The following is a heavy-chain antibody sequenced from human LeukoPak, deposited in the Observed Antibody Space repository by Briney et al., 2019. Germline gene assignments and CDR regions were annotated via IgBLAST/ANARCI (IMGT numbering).Heavy chain of an antibody. CDR3: ARDNGGDGSSGYYIY. CDR2: INPSGGST. V-gene: IGHV1-46*01. J-gene: IGHJ4*02. Sequence: ASVKVSCKASGYTFTSYYMHWVRQAPGQGLGWMGIINPSGGSTSYAQKFQGRVTMTRDTSTSTVYMELSSLRSEDTAVYYCARDNGGDGSSGYYIYWGQGTLVTVSS. D-gene: IGHD3-22*01. CDR1: GYTFTSYY.